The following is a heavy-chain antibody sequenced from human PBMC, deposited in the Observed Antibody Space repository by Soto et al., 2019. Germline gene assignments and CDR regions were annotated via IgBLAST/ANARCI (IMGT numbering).Heavy chain of an antibody. V-gene: IGHV3-23*01. D-gene: IGHD2-15*01. CDR1: GFTFSSYA. CDR2: ISGSGGST. J-gene: IGHJ1*01. Sequence: SGGSLRLSCAASGFTFSSYAMSWVRQAPGKGLEWVSAISGSGGSTYYADSVKGRFTISRDNSKNTLYLQMNSLGAEDTAVYYCAKDMYCSGGSCYPAEYFQHWGQGTLVTVSS. CDR3: AKDMYCSGGSCYPAEYFQH.